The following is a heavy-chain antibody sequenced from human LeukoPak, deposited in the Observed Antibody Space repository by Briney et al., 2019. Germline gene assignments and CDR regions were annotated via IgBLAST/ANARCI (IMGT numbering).Heavy chain of an antibody. CDR2: INHSGST. Sequence: SETLSLTCAVYGGSFSGYYWSWIRQPPGKGLEWIGEINHSGSTNYNPSLRSRVTISVDTSKNQFSLKLSSVTAADTAVYYCARGRSCSSTSCYGIWFDPWGQGTLVTVSS. CDR1: GGSFSGYY. D-gene: IGHD2-2*01. CDR3: ARGRSCSSTSCYGIWFDP. J-gene: IGHJ5*02. V-gene: IGHV4-34*01.